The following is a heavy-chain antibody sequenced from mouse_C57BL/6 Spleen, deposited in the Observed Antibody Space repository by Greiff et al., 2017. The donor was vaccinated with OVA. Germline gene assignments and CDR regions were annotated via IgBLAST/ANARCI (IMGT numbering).Heavy chain of an antibody. CDR2: IYPGDGDT. CDR1: GYAFSSSW. Sequence: QVHVKQSGPELVKPGASVKISCKASGYAFSSSWMNWVKQRPGKGLEWIGRIYPGDGDTNYNGKFKGKATLTADKSSSTAYMQLSSLTSEDSAVYFCATDYGYVWFAYWGQGTLVTVSA. V-gene: IGHV1-82*01. D-gene: IGHD2-2*01. CDR3: ATDYGYVWFAY. J-gene: IGHJ3*01.